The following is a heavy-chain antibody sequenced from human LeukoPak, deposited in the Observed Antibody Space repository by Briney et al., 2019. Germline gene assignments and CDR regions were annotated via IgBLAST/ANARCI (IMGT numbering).Heavy chain of an antibody. CDR3: ARTTPGDYYDSSGYFDP. J-gene: IGHJ5*02. V-gene: IGHV4-61*01. Sequence: PSESLSLTCTVSGGSISTGNYYWGWIRQPPGKGLEWIGYIYYSGSTNYNPSLKSRVTISVDTSKNQFSLKLSSVTAADTAVYYCARTTPGDYYDSSGYFDPWGQGTLVTVSS. CDR2: IYYSGST. D-gene: IGHD3-22*01. CDR1: GGSISTGNYY.